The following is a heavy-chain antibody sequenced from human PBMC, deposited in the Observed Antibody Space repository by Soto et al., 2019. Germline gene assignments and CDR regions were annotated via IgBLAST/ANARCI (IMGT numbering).Heavy chain of an antibody. CDR2: ISYDGSNK. CDR1: GFTFSSYG. V-gene: IGHV3-30*18. CDR3: AKSLDYGDYEPSGYFDY. Sequence: QVQLVESGGGVVQPGRSLRLSCAASGFTFSSYGMHWVRQAPGKGLEWVAVISYDGSNKYYADSVKGRFTISRDNSKNTLYLQMNSLRAEDTAVYYCAKSLDYGDYEPSGYFDYWGQGTLVTVSS. D-gene: IGHD4-17*01. J-gene: IGHJ4*02.